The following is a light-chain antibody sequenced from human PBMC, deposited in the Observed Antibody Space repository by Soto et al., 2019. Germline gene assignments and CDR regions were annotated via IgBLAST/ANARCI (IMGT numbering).Light chain of an antibody. V-gene: IGKV1-5*01. Sequence: IQLTQSPSTLAASLGDRVTITCGASQSISSWLAWYQQKPGKAPKLLIYDASSLESGVPSRFSGSGSGTEFTLTISSLQPDDFATYYCQQYNSYSTTFGQGTKVDNK. CDR2: DAS. CDR1: QSISSW. J-gene: IGKJ1*01. CDR3: QQYNSYSTT.